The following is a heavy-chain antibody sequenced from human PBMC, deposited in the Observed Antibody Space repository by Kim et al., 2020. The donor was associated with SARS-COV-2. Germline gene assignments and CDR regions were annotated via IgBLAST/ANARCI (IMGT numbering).Heavy chain of an antibody. D-gene: IGHD2-21*02. J-gene: IGHJ4*01. CDR2: IYYSGST. Sequence: SETLSLTCTVSGGSISSSTYYWGWIRQPPGKGLEWIGSIYYSGSTYYKPSLKSRVTISVDTSKNQFSLKLTSVTAADTAVYYCARRRAYCGGDCYSFDY. CDR1: GGSISSSTYY. CDR3: ARRRAYCGGDCYSFDY. V-gene: IGHV4-39*01.